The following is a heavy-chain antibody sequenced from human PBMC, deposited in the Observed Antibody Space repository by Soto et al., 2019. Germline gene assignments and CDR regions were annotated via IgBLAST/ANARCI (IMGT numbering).Heavy chain of an antibody. Sequence: EVQLVESVGGLVKPGESLRVSCAVSGLTVTNAWMTWVRQAPGKVLEWVGRIKSKTDGRTTDYAATVKGRFTISRDESIYTCYLKLNSLESEDTAVYYCTTVMASGGYSYGLDNWGHGTLVTVSS. CDR2: IKSKTDGRTT. D-gene: IGHD5-18*01. CDR3: TTVMASGGYSYGLDN. J-gene: IGHJ4*01. V-gene: IGHV3-15*01. CDR1: GLTVTNAW.